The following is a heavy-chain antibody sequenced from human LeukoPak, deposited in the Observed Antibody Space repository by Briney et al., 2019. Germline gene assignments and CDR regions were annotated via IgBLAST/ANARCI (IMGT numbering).Heavy chain of an antibody. CDR3: ARHGPDAFDI. V-gene: IGHV3-30*04. CDR2: ISYDGSNK. Sequence: AGGSLRLSCAASGFTFSSYAMHWVRQAPGKGLEWVAVISYDGSNKYYADSVKGRFTISRDNSKNTLYLQMNSLRAGDTAVYYCARHGPDAFDIWGQGTMVTVSS. CDR1: GFTFSSYA. J-gene: IGHJ3*02.